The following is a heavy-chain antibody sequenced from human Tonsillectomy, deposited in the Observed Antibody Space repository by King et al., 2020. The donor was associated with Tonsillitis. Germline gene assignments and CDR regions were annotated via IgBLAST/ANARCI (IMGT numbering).Heavy chain of an antibody. CDR2: IHTNTGNP. J-gene: IGHJ6*02. CDR1: GYTFTTYA. Sequence: VQLVQSGSELKKPGASVKVSCKASGYTFTTYAMNWVRQAPGQGLEWMGWIHTNTGNPAYAQGFTGRFVFSLDTSVSTAYLQISSLKAEDTAVYYCARELENYGGNSLYDYYGMDVWGQGTTVTVSS. CDR3: ARELENYGGNSLYDYYGMDV. D-gene: IGHD4-23*01. V-gene: IGHV7-4-1*02.